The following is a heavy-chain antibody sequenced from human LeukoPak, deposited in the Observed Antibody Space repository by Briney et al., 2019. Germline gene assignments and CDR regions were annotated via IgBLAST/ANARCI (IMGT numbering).Heavy chain of an antibody. D-gene: IGHD6-6*01. CDR1: GGSISSYY. CDR2: IYHSGST. Sequence: SETLSLTCTVSGGSISSYYWSWIRQPPGKGLEWIGSIYHSGSTNYNPSLKSRVTISVDKSKNQFSLKLSSVTAADTAVYYCARVAARPMNWFDPWGQGTLVTVSS. V-gene: IGHV4-59*12. CDR3: ARVAARPMNWFDP. J-gene: IGHJ5*02.